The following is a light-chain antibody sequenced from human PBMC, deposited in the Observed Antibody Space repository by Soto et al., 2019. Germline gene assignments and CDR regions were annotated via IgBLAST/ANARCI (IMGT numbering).Light chain of an antibody. Sequence: EIVMTQSPATLSVSPGERATLSCRASQSVSSDLAWYQQKPGQGPRLLIYGASTRATGIPARFSGSGSGTEFSLTISSLQSEDSAVYYCQQYSDSPTFGQGTKVDIK. CDR3: QQYSDSPT. J-gene: IGKJ1*01. CDR2: GAS. CDR1: QSVSSD. V-gene: IGKV3D-15*01.